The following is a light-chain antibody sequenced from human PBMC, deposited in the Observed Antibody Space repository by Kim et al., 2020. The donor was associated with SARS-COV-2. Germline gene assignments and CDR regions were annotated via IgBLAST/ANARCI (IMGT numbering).Light chain of an antibody. CDR2: GAL. CDR1: QSVAAN. Sequence: GSHGQPATLSCRANQSVAANLAWYQQKPGQAPRLLIYGALTGATGIPVRFSGSGSGTDFTLTISSLQPEEFALYFCQHYINWPLTFGGGTKVDIK. J-gene: IGKJ4*01. CDR3: QHYINWPLT. V-gene: IGKV3D-15*01.